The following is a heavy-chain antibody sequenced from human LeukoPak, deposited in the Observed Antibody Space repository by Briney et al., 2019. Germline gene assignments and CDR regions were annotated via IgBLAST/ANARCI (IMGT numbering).Heavy chain of an antibody. J-gene: IGHJ4*02. CDR1: GGSISSGGYY. CDR2: IYYSGST. CDR3: ARTLTRYSSGWGVDY. D-gene: IGHD6-19*01. Sequence: PSQTLSLTCTVSGGSISSGGYYWSWIRQHPGKGLEWIGYIYYSGSTYYNPSLKSRVTISVGTSKNQFSLKLSSVTAADTAVYYCARTLTRYSSGWGVDYWGQGTLVTVSS. V-gene: IGHV4-31*03.